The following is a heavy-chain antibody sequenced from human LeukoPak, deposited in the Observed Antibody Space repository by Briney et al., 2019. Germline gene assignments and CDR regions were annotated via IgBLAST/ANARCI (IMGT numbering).Heavy chain of an antibody. CDR3: AREGGYCSGGSCYYYYYMDV. CDR1: GFTFSSYA. J-gene: IGHJ6*03. V-gene: IGHV3-23*01. D-gene: IGHD2-15*01. CDR2: ISGSGGST. Sequence: GGSLRLSCAASGFTFSSYAMSWVRQAPGKGLEWVSAISGSGGSTHYADSVKGRFTISRDNSKNTLYLQMNSLRAEDTAVYYCAREGGYCSGGSCYYYYYMDVWGKGTTVTVSS.